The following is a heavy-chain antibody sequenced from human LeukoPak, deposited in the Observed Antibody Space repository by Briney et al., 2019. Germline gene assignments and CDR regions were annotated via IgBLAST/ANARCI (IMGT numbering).Heavy chain of an antibody. CDR1: GFTFSSYA. CDR2: ISGSGGST. D-gene: IGHD3-3*01. V-gene: IGHV3-23*01. CDR3: AKDSNYAFWSGEQFDP. Sequence: GGSLRLSCAASGFTFSSYAMSWVRQAPGKGLEWVSAISGSGGSTYYADSVKGRFTISRDNSKNTLYLQMNSLRAEDTAVYYCAKDSNYAFWSGEQFDPWGQGTLVTVSS. J-gene: IGHJ5*02.